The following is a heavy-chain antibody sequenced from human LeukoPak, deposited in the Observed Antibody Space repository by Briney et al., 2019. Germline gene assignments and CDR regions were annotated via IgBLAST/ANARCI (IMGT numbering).Heavy chain of an antibody. D-gene: IGHD6-13*01. CDR1: GGSISSYY. J-gene: IGHJ3*02. CDR2: IYTSGST. V-gene: IGHV4-4*07. CDR3: ARDLAAAKAFDI. Sequence: SETLSLTCTVSGGSISSYYWSWIRQPAGKGLEWIGRIYTSGSTNYNPSLKSRVTMSVDTSKNQFSLKLSSVTAADTGVYYCARDLAAAKAFDIWGQGTMVTVSS.